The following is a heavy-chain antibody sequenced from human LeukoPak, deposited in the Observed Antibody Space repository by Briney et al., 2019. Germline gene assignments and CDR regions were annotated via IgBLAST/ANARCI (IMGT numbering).Heavy chain of an antibody. J-gene: IGHJ3*02. CDR1: GHTFTGYF. CDR3: AMASNANDYGARGAFDI. D-gene: IGHD4-17*01. CDR2: INPNSGGT. Sequence: GASVKVSCKASGHTFTGYFIHWVRQAPGQGLEWMGWINPNSGGTNSAQKFQARVTMTRDTSISTAYMELSSLRSDDTAVYYCAMASNANDYGARGAFDIWGQGTMVTVSS. V-gene: IGHV1-2*02.